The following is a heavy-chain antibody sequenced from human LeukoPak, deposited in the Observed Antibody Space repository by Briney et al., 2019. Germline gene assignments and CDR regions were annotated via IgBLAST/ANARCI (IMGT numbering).Heavy chain of an antibody. J-gene: IGHJ4*02. Sequence: GGSLRLSCAASGFSFSTYWMSWVRQAPGKGLEWVANIKPDGSEEYYVDSVKGRFTISRDNARNSLYLQMNSLIAEDTAVYYCARPSYDSGSCNNCWGQGTLVTVSS. CDR2: IKPDGSEE. CDR3: ARPSYDSGSCNNC. CDR1: GFSFSTYW. D-gene: IGHD3-10*01. V-gene: IGHV3-7*04.